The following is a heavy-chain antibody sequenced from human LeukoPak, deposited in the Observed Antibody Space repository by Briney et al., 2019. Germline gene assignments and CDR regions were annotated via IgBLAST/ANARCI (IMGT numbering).Heavy chain of an antibody. J-gene: IGHJ4*02. D-gene: IGHD3-22*01. Sequence: GGSLRLSCAVSGSTFMKEGLNWVRQAPGKGLEWVGFIRSKTYRGAAEYATSLEGRFTISRDDSKGIAYLQANSLKTEDTAVYYCTSIYDTSAYYHSGIDYWGQGTLVTVSS. CDR3: TSIYDTSAYYHSGIDY. V-gene: IGHV3-49*04. CDR2: IRSKTYRGAA. CDR1: GSTFMKEG.